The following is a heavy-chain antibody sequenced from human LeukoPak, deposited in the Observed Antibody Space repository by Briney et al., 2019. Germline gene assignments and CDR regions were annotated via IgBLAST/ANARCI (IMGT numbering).Heavy chain of an antibody. CDR1: GFIVSNNY. Sequence: GGSLRLSCAASGFIVSNNYMFWVRQAPGKGLEWVSAIYSDGRTYYADSVRGRFTISRDISKSTLYLQMSSLRAEDTAVYFCSRVGYTYETRALWGQGTLVTVSS. CDR2: IYSDGRT. D-gene: IGHD5-18*01. CDR3: SRVGYTYETRAL. V-gene: IGHV3-66*01. J-gene: IGHJ4*02.